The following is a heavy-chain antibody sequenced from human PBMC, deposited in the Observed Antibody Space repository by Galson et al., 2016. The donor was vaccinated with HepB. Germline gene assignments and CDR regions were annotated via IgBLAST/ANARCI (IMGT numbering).Heavy chain of an antibody. D-gene: IGHD3-10*01. J-gene: IGHJ4*02. Sequence: SLRLSCAASGFSFFNYAMSWVRQAPGKGLEWVSTVEKNSASTYYADSLQGRLTISRDNSKNTLYLHMDSLRAEDKAVYYCTKEAGSIIELWYNDYWGQGTLVTVSS. CDR2: VEKNSAST. CDR1: GFSFFNYA. CDR3: TKEAGSIIELWYNDY. V-gene: IGHV3-23*01.